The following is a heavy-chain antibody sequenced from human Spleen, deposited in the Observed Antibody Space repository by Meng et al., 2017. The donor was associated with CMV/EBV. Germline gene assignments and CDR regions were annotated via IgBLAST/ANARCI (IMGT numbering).Heavy chain of an antibody. CDR1: GFSFSSYG. CDR3: AKFPGYNYGSFDS. Sequence: LSLTCAASGFSFSSYGLHWVRQAPGKGLEWVAFIRYDGSNKYYADSVKGRFTVSRDISKKTLYLQMNSLRVEDTAVYYCAKFPGYNYGSFDSWGQGTLVTVSS. D-gene: IGHD5-18*01. V-gene: IGHV3-30*02. CDR2: IRYDGSNK. J-gene: IGHJ4*02.